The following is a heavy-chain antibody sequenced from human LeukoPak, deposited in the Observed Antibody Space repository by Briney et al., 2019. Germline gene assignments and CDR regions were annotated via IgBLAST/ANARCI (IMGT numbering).Heavy chain of an antibody. V-gene: IGHV3-48*01. CDR1: GLASSSSA. J-gene: IGHJ3*02. CDR3: ARGRDHAFDI. Sequence: PGGSLRLSCAASGLASSSSAMNWVRQTPGEGLEWLSYSSASISDVYYADSVKGRFTISRDNAKSSLYLQMNSLTAEDTAIYFCARGRDHAFDIWGQGTRVTVSS. CDR2: SSASISDV.